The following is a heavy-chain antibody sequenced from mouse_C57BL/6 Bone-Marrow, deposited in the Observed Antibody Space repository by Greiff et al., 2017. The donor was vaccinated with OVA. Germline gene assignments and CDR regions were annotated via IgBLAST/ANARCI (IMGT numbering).Heavy chain of an antibody. V-gene: IGHV1-82*01. CDR2: ICPGDGDT. CDR1: GYAFSSSW. J-gene: IGHJ3*01. D-gene: IGHD2-12*01. Sequence: VQLQQSGPELVKPGASVKISCKASGYAFSSSWMNWVKQRPGKGLEWIGRICPGDGDTKYNGKFKGKATLTADKSSSTVYMQLSSLTSEDSAVYFCAPLRAWFAYWGQGTLVTVSA. CDR3: APLRAWFAY.